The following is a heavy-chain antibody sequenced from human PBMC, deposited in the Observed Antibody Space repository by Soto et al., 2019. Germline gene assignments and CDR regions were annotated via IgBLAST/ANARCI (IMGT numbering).Heavy chain of an antibody. Sequence: ASVKVSCKASGFTFTSSAMQWVRQARGQRLEWIGWIVVGSGNTNYAQKFQERVTITRDMSTSTAYMELSSLRSEDTAVYYCAATVNQDKAEGGHDPYYYYYMDVWGKGTTVTVSS. CDR1: GFTFTSSA. V-gene: IGHV1-58*02. J-gene: IGHJ6*03. D-gene: IGHD1-1*01. CDR3: AATVNQDKAEGGHDPYYYYYMDV. CDR2: IVVGSGNT.